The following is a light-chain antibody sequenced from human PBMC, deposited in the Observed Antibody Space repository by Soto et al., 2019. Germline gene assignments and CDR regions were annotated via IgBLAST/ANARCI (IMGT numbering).Light chain of an antibody. CDR1: QSVRTN. CDR3: QQYNNWPPIT. V-gene: IGKV3-15*01. Sequence: ESGLTQSPSTLSLTPGERAPLSCRASQSVRTNYLAWYQQKPGQAPRLLIYGASTRATGIPARFSGSGSGTEFTLTISSLQSEDFAVYYCQQYNNWPPITFGQGTRLAI. J-gene: IGKJ5*01. CDR2: GAS.